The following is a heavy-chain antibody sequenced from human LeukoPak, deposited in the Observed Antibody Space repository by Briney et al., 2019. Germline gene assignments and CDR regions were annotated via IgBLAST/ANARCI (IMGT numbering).Heavy chain of an antibody. CDR3: ARDSYSSSPGDYYYYYMDV. D-gene: IGHD6-6*01. J-gene: IGHJ6*03. CDR1: GGSISSSSYY. CDR2: IYYSGST. Sequence: SETLSLTCTVSGGSISSSSYYWGWLRQPPGKGLEWIGSIYYSGSTNYNPSLKSRVTISVDTSKNLFSLKLSSVTAADTAVYYCARDSYSSSPGDYYYYYMDVWGKGTTVTVSS. V-gene: IGHV4-39*07.